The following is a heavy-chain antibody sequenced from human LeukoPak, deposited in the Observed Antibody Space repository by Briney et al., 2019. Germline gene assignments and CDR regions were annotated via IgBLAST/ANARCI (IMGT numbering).Heavy chain of an antibody. CDR2: IIPIFGTA. V-gene: IGHV1-69*05. Sequence: SVKVSCKASGGTFSSYAISWVRQAPGQGLEWMGRIIPIFGTANYAQKFQGRVTITTDESTSTAYMELSSLRSEDTAVYYCASSSGWYSPIDYWGQGTLVTVSS. CDR3: ASSSGWYSPIDY. CDR1: GGTFSSYA. J-gene: IGHJ4*02. D-gene: IGHD6-19*01.